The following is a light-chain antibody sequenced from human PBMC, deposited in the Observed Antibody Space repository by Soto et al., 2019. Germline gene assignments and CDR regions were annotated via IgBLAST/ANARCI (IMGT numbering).Light chain of an antibody. CDR1: PSVSSSD. Sequence: EILLTHSPGTLSLSPGERATLSCRASPSVSSSDLAWYQQKPGQDPRLLIYGASSRATGIPDRFSSSGSAKDFNLTISRLEPEDLAVYYCQQYGSSPTLTFGQGPKVEI. CDR2: GAS. J-gene: IGKJ1*01. CDR3: QQYGSSPTLT. V-gene: IGKV3-20*01.